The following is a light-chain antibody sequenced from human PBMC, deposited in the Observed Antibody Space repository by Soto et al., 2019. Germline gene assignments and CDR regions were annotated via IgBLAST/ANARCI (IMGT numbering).Light chain of an antibody. CDR2: ENT. CDR3: QSYDSGLSGWL. Sequence: QSVLTQPPSVSGAPGQRVTISGTGSSSNIGAVFDVHWYQQVPGTAPKLLIYENTKRPSGVPDRFSGSKSGTSASLAITGLQAEDEADYYCQSYDSGLSGWLFGGGTQLTVL. CDR1: SSNIGAVFD. J-gene: IGLJ2*01. V-gene: IGLV1-40*01.